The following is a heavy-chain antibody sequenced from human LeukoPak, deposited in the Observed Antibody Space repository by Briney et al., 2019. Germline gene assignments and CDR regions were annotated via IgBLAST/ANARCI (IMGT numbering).Heavy chain of an antibody. CDR2: IIPIFGTA. CDR3: ARVYDSSGWGGFDI. CDR1: GGTFSSYA. V-gene: IGHV1-69*13. Sequence: GASVKVSCKAFGGTFSSYAISWVRQAPGQGLEWMGGIIPIFGTANYAQKFQGRVTITADESTSTAYMELSSLRSEDTAVYYCARVYDSSGWGGFDIWGQGTMVTVSS. J-gene: IGHJ3*02. D-gene: IGHD3-22*01.